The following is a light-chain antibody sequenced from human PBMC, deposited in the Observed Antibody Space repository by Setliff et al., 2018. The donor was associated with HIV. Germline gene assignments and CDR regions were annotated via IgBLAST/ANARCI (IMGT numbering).Light chain of an antibody. J-gene: IGLJ1*01. CDR2: EVS. Sequence: SVLTQPASVSGSPGQSITLSCTGTSSDVGSYNLVSWFQQHPGKAPKLIIYEVSKRPSGVSSRFSGSKSGNTASLTISGLQAEDEADYYCCSYAGRYTPYVFGTGTKVTVL. V-gene: IGLV2-23*02. CDR1: SSDVGSYNL. CDR3: CSYAGRYTPYV.